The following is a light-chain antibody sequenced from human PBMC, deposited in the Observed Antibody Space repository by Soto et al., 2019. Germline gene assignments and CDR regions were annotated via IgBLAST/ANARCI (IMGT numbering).Light chain of an antibody. J-gene: IGKJ1*01. CDR1: QTVSYNY. CDR3: QHDYPSDT. V-gene: IGKV3-20*01. CDR2: GAS. Sequence: LLMPSPSCVFLLTRARATLSSWSSQTVSYNYLDWYQPKPGQDPRLHISGASNRAAGIPARCSGSGSGIAFTLTIRSLEYEAFDVCYWQHDYPSDTFGQGTKVDI.